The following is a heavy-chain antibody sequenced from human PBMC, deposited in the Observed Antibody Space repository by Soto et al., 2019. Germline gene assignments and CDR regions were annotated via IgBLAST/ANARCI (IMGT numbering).Heavy chain of an antibody. CDR2: INPNSGGT. Sequence: QVQLVQSGAEVKKPGASVKVSCKASGYTFTGYYMHWVRQAPGQGLEWMGWINPNSGGTNYAQKLQGWVTMTRDTSISTAYMELSRLRSDDTAVYYCARSAAATGAFDIWGQGTMVTVSS. CDR1: GYTFTGYY. J-gene: IGHJ3*02. CDR3: ARSAAATGAFDI. V-gene: IGHV1-2*04. D-gene: IGHD2-15*01.